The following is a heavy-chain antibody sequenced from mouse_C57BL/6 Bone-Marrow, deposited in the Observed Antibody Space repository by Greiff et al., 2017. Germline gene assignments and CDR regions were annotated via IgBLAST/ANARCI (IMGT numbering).Heavy chain of an antibody. V-gene: IGHV1-75*01. J-gene: IGHJ1*03. Sequence: QVQLQQSGPELVKPGASVKISCKASGYTFTDYYINWVKQRPGQGLEWIGWIFPGSGSTYYNEKFKGKATLTVDKSSSAAYMLLSSLTSEDSAVYFWARSNYDGSSYGYFDVWGTGTTVTVSS. CDR3: ARSNYDGSSYGYFDV. CDR2: IFPGSGST. D-gene: IGHD1-1*01. CDR1: GYTFTDYY.